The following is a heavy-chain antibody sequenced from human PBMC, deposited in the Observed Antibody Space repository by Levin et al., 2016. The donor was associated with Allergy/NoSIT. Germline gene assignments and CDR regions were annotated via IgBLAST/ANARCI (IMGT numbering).Heavy chain of an antibody. Sequence: GESLKISCAASGFTFSSYAMHWVRQAPGKGLEWVAVISYDGSNKYYADSVKGRFTISRDNSKNTLYLQMNSLRAEDTAVYYCAREQAAAGHEGQDYWGQGTLVTVSS. V-gene: IGHV3-30-3*01. D-gene: IGHD6-13*01. CDR1: GFTFSSYA. CDR3: AREQAAAGHEGQDY. CDR2: ISYDGSNK. J-gene: IGHJ4*02.